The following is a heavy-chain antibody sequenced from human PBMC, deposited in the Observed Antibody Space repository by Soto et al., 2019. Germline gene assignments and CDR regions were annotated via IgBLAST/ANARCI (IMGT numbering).Heavy chain of an antibody. Sequence: SKNPYITSSGSACSPSTGRYLVCRIRQPPGKGLEWIGYIYYSGSTNYNPSLKSRVTISVDTSKNQFSLKLSSVTAADTAVYYCARELRDGYNPHAFDIWGQGTMVT. CDR2: IYYSGST. CDR3: ARELRDGYNPHAFDI. J-gene: IGHJ3*02. D-gene: IGHD5-12*01. V-gene: IGHV4-61*01. CDR1: ACSPSTGRYL.